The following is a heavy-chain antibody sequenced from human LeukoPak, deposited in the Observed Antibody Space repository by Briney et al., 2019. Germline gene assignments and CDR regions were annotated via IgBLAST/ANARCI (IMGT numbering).Heavy chain of an antibody. CDR2: LSSSGSTI. Sequence: GGSLRLSCAASGFTFSSYEMNWVRQAPGKGLEGVSYLSSSGSTIYYADSVKGRFTISRDNAKNSLYLQMNSMRAEDTAVYYCAEIGITIIGGVWGKGNTVTISS. CDR3: AEIGITIIGGV. CDR1: GFTFSSYE. D-gene: IGHD3-10*02. J-gene: IGHJ6*04. V-gene: IGHV3-48*03.